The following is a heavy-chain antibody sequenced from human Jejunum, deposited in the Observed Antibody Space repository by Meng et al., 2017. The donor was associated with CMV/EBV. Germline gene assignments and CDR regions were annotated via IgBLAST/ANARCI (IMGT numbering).Heavy chain of an antibody. D-gene: IGHD1-26*01. CDR1: GYTFTDYY. CDR3: ARGASGVNFDY. CDR2: INPNNGDT. J-gene: IGHJ4*02. Sequence: QGQLVQSGAEGKKPGASVKVSCKASGYTFTDYYMHWVRQAPGQGLEWMGWINPNNGDTNFVQSFQGRVTMTRDTSINTAYMELSSLRSDDTAVYYCARGASGVNFDYWGQGTLVTVSS. V-gene: IGHV1-2*02.